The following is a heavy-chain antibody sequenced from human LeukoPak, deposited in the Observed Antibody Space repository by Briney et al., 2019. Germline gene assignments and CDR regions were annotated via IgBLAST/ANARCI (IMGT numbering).Heavy chain of an antibody. CDR2: INPNSGGT. V-gene: IGHV1-2*02. CDR1: GYTFTGYY. Sequence: GASVKVSCKASGYTFTGYYMHWVRQAPGQGLEWMGWINPNSGGTNYAQKFQGRVTITADKSTSTAYMELSSLRSEDTAVYYCARVNYYDSSGYPPYYFDYWGQGTLVTVSS. CDR3: ARVNYYDSSGYPPYYFDY. D-gene: IGHD3-22*01. J-gene: IGHJ4*02.